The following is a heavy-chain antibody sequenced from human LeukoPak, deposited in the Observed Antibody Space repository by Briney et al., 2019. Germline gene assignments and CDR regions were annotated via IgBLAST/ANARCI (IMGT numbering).Heavy chain of an antibody. CDR3: ARDDYTTSWYWFDP. V-gene: IGHV4-59*01. CDR2: IYYSGST. Sequence: SETLSLTCTVSGGSISSYYWSWIRQPPGKALKWIGYIYYSGSTNYNPSLKSRVTISVDTSKNQFSLKLSSVTAADTAVYYCARDDYTTSWYWFDPWGQGTLVTVSS. D-gene: IGHD4-11*01. J-gene: IGHJ5*02. CDR1: GGSISSYY.